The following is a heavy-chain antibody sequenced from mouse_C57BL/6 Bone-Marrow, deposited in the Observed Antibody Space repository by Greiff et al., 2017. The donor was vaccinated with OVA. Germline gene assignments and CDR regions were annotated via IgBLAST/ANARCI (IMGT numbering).Heavy chain of an antibody. Sequence: EVQLVESEGGLVQPGSSMKLSCTASGFTFSDYYMAWVRQVPEKGLEWVANINYDGSSTYYLDSLKSRFIISRDNAKNILYLQMSRLKSEDTATYYCARDGPYFDYWGQGTTLTVSS. CDR1: GFTFSDYY. V-gene: IGHV5-16*01. CDR3: ARDGPYFDY. CDR2: INYDGSST. J-gene: IGHJ2*01.